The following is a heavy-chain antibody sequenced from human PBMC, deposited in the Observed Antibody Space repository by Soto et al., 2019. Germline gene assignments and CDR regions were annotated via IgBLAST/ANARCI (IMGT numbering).Heavy chain of an antibody. V-gene: IGHV3-21*02. D-gene: IGHD3-10*01. J-gene: IGHJ4*02. Sequence: VQLMESGGGVVQPGGSLRLSSATSGFTFSSYSMNWVRQAPGKGLEWVSSISSSSSYIYYADSVKGRFTISRDNAKNSLYLQMNSLRAEDTAVYYCARDRFTLVDYWGQGTLVTVSS. CDR1: GFTFSSYS. CDR2: ISSSSSYI. CDR3: ARDRFTLVDY.